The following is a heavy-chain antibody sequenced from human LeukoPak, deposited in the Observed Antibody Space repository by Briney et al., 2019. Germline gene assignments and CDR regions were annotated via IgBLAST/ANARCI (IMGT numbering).Heavy chain of an antibody. CDR3: AKAPPYTKYFDY. V-gene: IGHV3-23*01. D-gene: IGHD1-1*01. CDR1: GFIFSDYA. J-gene: IGHJ4*02. Sequence: GGSLRLSCAGSGFIFSDYAMSWVRQAPGQGLEWVSTISNSGDATFYADAVKGRFTISRDNSKNTLYLQMYSLRAEDTAIYYCAKAPPYTKYFDYWGQGTLLTVSS. CDR2: ISNSGDAT.